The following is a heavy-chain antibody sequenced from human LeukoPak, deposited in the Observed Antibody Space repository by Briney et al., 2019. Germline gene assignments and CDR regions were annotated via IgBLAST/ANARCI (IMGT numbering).Heavy chain of an antibody. V-gene: IGHV3-30*01. CDR3: AREAEIRRNFYYMDV. D-gene: IGHD3-16*01. CDR2: ISNDGSQE. CDR1: GFTFSSYA. J-gene: IGHJ6*03. Sequence: GGSLRLSCVASGFTFSSYALFWVRQAPGKGLEWLAVISNDGSQEYYADSLSGRFNIAKDNSKKTLFLDMNSLTGEDTAVYYCAREAEIRRNFYYMDVWGQGTTVTVSS.